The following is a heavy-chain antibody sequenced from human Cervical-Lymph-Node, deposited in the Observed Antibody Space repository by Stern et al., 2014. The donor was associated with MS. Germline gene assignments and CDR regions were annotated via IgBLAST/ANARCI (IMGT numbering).Heavy chain of an antibody. V-gene: IGHV1-2*06. CDR1: GYTFTGFY. J-gene: IGHJ4*02. CDR2: INPNSGDT. Sequence: VQLVESGAEVKKPGASVKVSCKASGYTFTGFYMHWVRQAPGQGLELMGRINPNSGDTTYVQKFQGRVTMTRDTSISTASMELSRLRSDDTAVYYCASEIPGIAAAAYWGQGTLVTVSS. D-gene: IGHD6-13*01. CDR3: ASEIPGIAAAAY.